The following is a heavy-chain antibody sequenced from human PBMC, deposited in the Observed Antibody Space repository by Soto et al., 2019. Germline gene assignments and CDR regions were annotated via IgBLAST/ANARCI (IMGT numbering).Heavy chain of an antibody. Sequence: SETLSLTCTVSGGSINTGPYYWGWIRQPPGKGLEWIGSISYSGGTHDNPSLKSRLTMSVDTSKNQFSLSLSSVTAADTAVYYCARHGGNDSGYPRYFDYWGQGSLVTVSS. CDR3: ARHGGNDSGYPRYFDY. V-gene: IGHV4-39*01. D-gene: IGHD3-9*01. J-gene: IGHJ4*02. CDR2: ISYSGGT. CDR1: GGSINTGPYY.